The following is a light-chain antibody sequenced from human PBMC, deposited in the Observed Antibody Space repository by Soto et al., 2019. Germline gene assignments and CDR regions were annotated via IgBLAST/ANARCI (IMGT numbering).Light chain of an antibody. CDR1: QSVSSY. J-gene: IGKJ4*01. V-gene: IGKV3-11*01. Sequence: EIVLTQSPANLSLSPGERATLSCRASQSVSSYLAWYQQKPGQAPRLLIYDASNRATGIPARFSGSGSGTDFTLTISSLEPEDFAVYYCQQRSNGLTFGGGTKVEIK. CDR3: QQRSNGLT. CDR2: DAS.